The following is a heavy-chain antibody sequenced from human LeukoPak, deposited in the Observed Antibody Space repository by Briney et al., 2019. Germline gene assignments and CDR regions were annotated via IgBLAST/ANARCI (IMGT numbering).Heavy chain of an antibody. CDR2: IIPIFGTA. CDR1: GGTFSSYA. D-gene: IGHD6-19*01. CDR3: ARAPKYSSGPSPFDY. V-gene: IGHV1-69*06. Sequence: GASVKVSCKASGGTFSSYAISWVRQAPGQGLEWMGGIIPIFGTANYAQKFQGRVTITADKSTSTAYMELSSLRSEDTAVYYCARAPKYSSGPSPFDYWGQGTLVTVSS. J-gene: IGHJ4*02.